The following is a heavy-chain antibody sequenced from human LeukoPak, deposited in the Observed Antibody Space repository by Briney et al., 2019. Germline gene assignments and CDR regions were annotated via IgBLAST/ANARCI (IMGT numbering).Heavy chain of an antibody. CDR2: ISSSSRTI. CDR3: ARSAASFGYGGRFDY. Sequence: TGGSLRLSCVDSGVTFSSHSMNWVRQTPGKGLEWVAYISSSSRTIYYAGSVKGRFTISRDNAERSLYLQMNSLRGEDTAVYYCARSAASFGYGGRFDYWGQGTLVTVSS. J-gene: IGHJ4*02. CDR1: GVTFSSHS. D-gene: IGHD5-18*01. V-gene: IGHV3-48*04.